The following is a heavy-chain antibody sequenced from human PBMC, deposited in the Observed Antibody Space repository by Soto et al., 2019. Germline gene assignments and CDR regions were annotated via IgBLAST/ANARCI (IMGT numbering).Heavy chain of an antibody. Sequence: GGSLRLSCAASGFTFDDYAMHWVRQAPGKGLEWVSGISWNSGSIGYADSVKGRFTISRDNAKNSLYLQMNSLRAEDTALYYCAKDFLGGYSYGPFDYWGQGTLVTVSS. V-gene: IGHV3-9*01. J-gene: IGHJ4*02. D-gene: IGHD5-18*01. CDR3: AKDFLGGYSYGPFDY. CDR1: GFTFDDYA. CDR2: ISWNSGSI.